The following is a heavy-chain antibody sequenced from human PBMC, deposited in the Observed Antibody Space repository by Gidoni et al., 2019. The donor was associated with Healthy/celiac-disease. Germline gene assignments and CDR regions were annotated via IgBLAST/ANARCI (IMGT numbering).Heavy chain of an antibody. CDR3: AREWGDYAIDY. V-gene: IGHV4-4*02. J-gene: IGHJ4*02. CDR1: GGSISSSNW. D-gene: IGHD4-17*01. Sequence: QVQLQASGPGLVKPSGTLSLTCAVSGGSISSSNWWSWVRQPPGKGLEWIGEIYHSGSNIAVDKSKNQFSLKLSSVTAADTAVYYCAREWGDYAIDYWGQGTLVTVSS. CDR2: IYHSGS.